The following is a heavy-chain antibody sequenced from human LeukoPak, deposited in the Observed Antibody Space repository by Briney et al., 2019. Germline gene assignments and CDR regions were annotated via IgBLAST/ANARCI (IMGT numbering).Heavy chain of an antibody. Sequence: GGPLTLPCAPSGLTFSRYSMNWPRQAPGKGLGWVSSISTSSSYIYYGDSVKRRFTISRHNAKNSLYLEMNSLRAEDTAVYYWAELGITMIGGVWGKGTTVTISS. J-gene: IGHJ6*04. V-gene: IGHV3-21*01. CDR2: ISTSSSYI. CDR1: GLTFSRYS. D-gene: IGHD3-10*02. CDR3: AELGITMIGGV.